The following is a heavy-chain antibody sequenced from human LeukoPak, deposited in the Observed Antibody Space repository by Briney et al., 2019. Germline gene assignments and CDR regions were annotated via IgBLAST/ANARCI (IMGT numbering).Heavy chain of an antibody. Sequence: GGSLRLSCAASGFTFDDYAMHWVRQAPGKGLEWVSLISGDGGSTYHADSVKGRFTISRDNSKNSLYLQMNSLRTEDTALYYCAKVSPGSGYDSSGYQLLAEYFQHWGQGTLVTVSS. V-gene: IGHV3-43*02. CDR2: ISGDGGST. J-gene: IGHJ1*01. CDR1: GFTFDDYA. D-gene: IGHD3-22*01. CDR3: AKVSPGSGYDSSGYQLLAEYFQH.